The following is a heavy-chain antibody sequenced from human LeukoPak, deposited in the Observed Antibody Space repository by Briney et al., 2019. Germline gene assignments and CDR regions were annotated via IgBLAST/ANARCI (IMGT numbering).Heavy chain of an antibody. Sequence: SETLSLTCTVSGGSISSYYWSWIRQPPGKGLEWIGRIYTSGSTNYNPSLKSRVTISVDTSKNQFSLKLSSVTAADTAVYYCARLIHYYDSSVPAYYYYYYMDVWGKGTTVTVSS. V-gene: IGHV4-4*08. D-gene: IGHD3-22*01. J-gene: IGHJ6*03. CDR1: GGSISSYY. CDR3: ARLIHYYDSSVPAYYYYYYMDV. CDR2: IYTSGST.